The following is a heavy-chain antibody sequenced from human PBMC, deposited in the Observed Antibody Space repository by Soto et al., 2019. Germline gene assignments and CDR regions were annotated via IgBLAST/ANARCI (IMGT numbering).Heavy chain of an antibody. V-gene: IGHV3-30*03. CDR2: LSRDGGTK. J-gene: IGHJ4*02. D-gene: IGHD2-8*02. CDR3: TGEVASGY. CDR1: GFTVSSYG. Sequence: QVQLVKSGGGVVQPGRSLRLSCAASGFTVSSYGMHWVRQAPGKGLEWVAVLSRDGGTKYYADSVKGRFTISRDNSRNTLFLEMNSLRGDDMAVYYCTGEVASGYWGQGTLVTVSS.